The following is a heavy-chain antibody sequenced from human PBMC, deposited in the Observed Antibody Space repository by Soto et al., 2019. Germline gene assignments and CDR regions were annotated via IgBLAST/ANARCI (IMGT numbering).Heavy chain of an antibody. CDR3: ARDPWGGFWSGYYI. CDR2: INPNNGKT. Sequence: GASVKVSCKASGYNFTTYYMHWVRQAPGQGPEWMGIINPNNGKTNYAQKFQGRVTMTTDTSTSTAYMELRSLRSDDTAVYYCARDPWGGFWSGYYIWGQGTQVTVSS. V-gene: IGHV1-46*01. J-gene: IGHJ4*02. CDR1: GYNFTTYY. D-gene: IGHD3-3*01.